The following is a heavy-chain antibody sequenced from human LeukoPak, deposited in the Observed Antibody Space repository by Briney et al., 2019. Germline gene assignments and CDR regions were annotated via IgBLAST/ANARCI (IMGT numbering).Heavy chain of an antibody. V-gene: IGHV3-30*02. D-gene: IGHD6-6*01. Sequence: GGSLRLSCAASGFTFSDYYMSWIRQAPGKGLEWVAFIRYDGSNKYYADSVKGRFTISRDNSKNTLYLQMNSLRAEDTAVYYCAKDLAAARLFIDYWGQGTLVTVSS. CDR2: IRYDGSNK. CDR1: GFTFSDYY. CDR3: AKDLAAARLFIDY. J-gene: IGHJ4*02.